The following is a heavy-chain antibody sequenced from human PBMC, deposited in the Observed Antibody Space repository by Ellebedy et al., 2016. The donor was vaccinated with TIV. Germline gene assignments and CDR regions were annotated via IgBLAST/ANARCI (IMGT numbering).Heavy chain of an antibody. CDR2: IIPIFGTA. CDR3: ATSVVMTTFDY. CDR1: GGTFSSYA. D-gene: IGHD3-22*01. J-gene: IGHJ4*02. Sequence: SVKVSCXASGGTFSSYAISWVRQAPGQGLEWMGGIIPIFGTANYAQKFQGRVTITADESTSTAYMELSSLRSEDTAVYYCATSVVMTTFDYWGQGTLVTVSS. V-gene: IGHV1-69*13.